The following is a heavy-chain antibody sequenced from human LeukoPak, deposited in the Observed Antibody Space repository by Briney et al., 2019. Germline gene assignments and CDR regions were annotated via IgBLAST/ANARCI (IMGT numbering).Heavy chain of an antibody. J-gene: IGHJ5*02. CDR3: VRVPNWKYGWFDP. CDR1: GFLFSDYE. V-gene: IGHV3-48*03. Sequence: GGSLRLSCAASGFLFSDYEINWVRQAPGKGLQWVSYISSRGTTISYTDSVKGRFAISRDNAKNSLYLQMNSLRAEDTAVYYCVRVPNWKYGWFDPWGQGTLVTVSS. D-gene: IGHD1-7*01. CDR2: ISSRGTTI.